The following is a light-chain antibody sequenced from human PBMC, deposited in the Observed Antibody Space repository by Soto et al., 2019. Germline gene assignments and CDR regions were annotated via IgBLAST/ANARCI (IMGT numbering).Light chain of an antibody. V-gene: IGKV1-5*01. CDR3: QHYNSYSEA. J-gene: IGKJ1*01. CDR1: QSASTF. Sequence: DIQMTQSPSTLSASVGDRVTITCRASQSASTFLAWYHQKPGQAPKLLIYDASTLQSGVPSRFSGSGSGTEFTLTISSLQPDDFATYYCQHYNSYSEAFGQGTKVDI. CDR2: DAS.